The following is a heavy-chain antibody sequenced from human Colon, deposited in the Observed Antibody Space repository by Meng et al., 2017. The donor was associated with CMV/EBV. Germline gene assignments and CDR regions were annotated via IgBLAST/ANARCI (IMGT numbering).Heavy chain of an antibody. CDR3: AKDWDRTDYYYYGMDV. D-gene: IGHD1-1*01. J-gene: IGHJ6*02. V-gene: IGHV3-30*02. Sequence: GESLKISCAASGFTFSSYGMHWVRQAPGKGLEWVAFIRYDGSNKYYADSVKGRFTISRDNAKNTLYLQMNGLRADDTAVYYCAKDWDRTDYYYYGMDVWGQGTTVTVSS. CDR2: IRYDGSNK. CDR1: GFTFSSYG.